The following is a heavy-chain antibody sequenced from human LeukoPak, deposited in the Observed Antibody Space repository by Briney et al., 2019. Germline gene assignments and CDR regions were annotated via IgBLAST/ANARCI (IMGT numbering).Heavy chain of an antibody. V-gene: IGHV3-33*06. CDR3: AKPTRGGGGSFLIDY. D-gene: IGHD2-15*01. Sequence: PGGSLRLSCAASGFSFSSHGMHWVRQAPDKGLEWVAVIWNDGSSEYYADSVKGRFTISRDNSKNTLYLQMNSLRAEDTAVYYCAKPTRGGGGSFLIDYWGQGTLVTVSS. J-gene: IGHJ4*02. CDR2: IWNDGSSE. CDR1: GFSFSSHG.